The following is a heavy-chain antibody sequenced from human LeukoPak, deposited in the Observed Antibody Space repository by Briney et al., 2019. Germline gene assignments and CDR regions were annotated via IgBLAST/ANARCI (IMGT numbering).Heavy chain of an antibody. CDR2: IYYSGRT. CDR3: ARSRGATRGWFDP. D-gene: IGHD1-26*01. CDR1: GGSISSYY. Sequence: SETLSLTCTVSGGSISSYYWSWIRQPPAKGLEWIGYIYYSGRTNFNPSLKSRVTISVDTSKNQFSLKLSSVTAADTAVYYCARSRGATRGWFDPWGQGTLVTVSS. J-gene: IGHJ5*02. V-gene: IGHV4-59*01.